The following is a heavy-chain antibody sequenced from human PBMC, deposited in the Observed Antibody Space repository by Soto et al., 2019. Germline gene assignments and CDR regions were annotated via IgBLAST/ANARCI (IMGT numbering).Heavy chain of an antibody. Sequence: LRLSCAASGFTFSSYAMSWVRQAPGKGLEWVSAISGSGGSTYYADSVKGRFTISRDNSKNTLYLQMNSLRAEDTAVYYCAKDLQGAWFYGSGSYRYNWFDPWGQGTLVTVSS. CDR1: GFTFSSYA. V-gene: IGHV3-23*01. CDR2: ISGSGGST. CDR3: AKDLQGAWFYGSGSYRYNWFDP. J-gene: IGHJ5*02. D-gene: IGHD3-10*01.